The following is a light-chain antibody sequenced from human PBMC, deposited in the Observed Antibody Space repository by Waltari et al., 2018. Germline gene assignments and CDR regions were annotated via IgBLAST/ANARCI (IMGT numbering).Light chain of an antibody. CDR3: QQSRNWPLT. CDR1: QSVSSY. V-gene: IGKV3-11*01. Sequence: ELVLTQSPSTLSLSPGARATLPCGASQSVSSYLAWYQQNPGQAPRLLIYDASNRATGIPVRFSGSGSGTDFTITISSLEPEDSAVYYCQQSRNWPLTFGGGTKVEIK. J-gene: IGKJ4*01. CDR2: DAS.